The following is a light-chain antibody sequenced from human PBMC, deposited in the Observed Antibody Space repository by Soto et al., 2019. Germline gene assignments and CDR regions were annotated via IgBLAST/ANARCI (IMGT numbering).Light chain of an antibody. J-gene: IGKJ2*01. CDR1: QSVTSGY. V-gene: IGKV3-20*01. CDR3: QHYGTSPPRYP. Sequence: EIVLAQSPGTLSLSPGERATLSCRASQSVTSGYLGWYQQKPGQAPRLLISRASSRATGISDRFSGSESGTDFTLTISRLEREDCAVYYCQHYGTSPPRYPFRQGTKVEIK. CDR2: RAS.